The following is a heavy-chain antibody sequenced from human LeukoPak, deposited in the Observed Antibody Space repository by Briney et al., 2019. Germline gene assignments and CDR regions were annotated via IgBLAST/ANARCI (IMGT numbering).Heavy chain of an antibody. CDR2: IYPGDSDT. D-gene: IGHD4-11*01. J-gene: IGHJ4*02. Sequence: GESLKISCKGSGYSFTSYWIGWVRQMPGKGLEWMGIIYPGDSDTRYSPSFQGQVTISADKSIGTAYMQWSSLKASDTAMYYCARRYSDSQIDYWGQGTLVTVSS. CDR1: GYSFTSYW. CDR3: ARRYSDSQIDY. V-gene: IGHV5-51*01.